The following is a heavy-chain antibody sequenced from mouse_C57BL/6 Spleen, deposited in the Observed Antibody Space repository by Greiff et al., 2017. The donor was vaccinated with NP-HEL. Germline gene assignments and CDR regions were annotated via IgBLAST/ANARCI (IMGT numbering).Heavy chain of an antibody. D-gene: IGHD1-1*01. CDR3: TGRVYYGVTGYFDV. CDR1: GYTFTDYE. V-gene: IGHV1-15*01. J-gene: IGHJ1*03. Sequence: QVQLQQSGAELVRPGASVTLSCKASGYTFTDYEMHWVKQTPVHGLEWIGAIDPETGGTASNQKFKGKAILTADKSSSTAYMELRSLTSEDSAVYYCTGRVYYGVTGYFDVWGTGTTVTVSS. CDR2: IDPETGGT.